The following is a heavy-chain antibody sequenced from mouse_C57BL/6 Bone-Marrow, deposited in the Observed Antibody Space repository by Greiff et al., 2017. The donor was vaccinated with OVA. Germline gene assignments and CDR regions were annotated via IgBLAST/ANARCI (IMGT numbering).Heavy chain of an antibody. V-gene: IGHV1-63*01. CDR1: GYTFTNYW. CDR2: IYPGGGYT. J-gene: IGHJ3*01. D-gene: IGHD1-1*01. Sequence: QVQLQQSGAELVRPGTSVKMSCKASGYTFTNYWIGWAKQRPGHGLEWIGDIYPGGGYTNYNEKFKGKGTLTADKSSSTAYMQFSSLTSEYSAIYYCARELDYYGSSSPFAYWGQGTLVTVSA. CDR3: ARELDYYGSSSPFAY.